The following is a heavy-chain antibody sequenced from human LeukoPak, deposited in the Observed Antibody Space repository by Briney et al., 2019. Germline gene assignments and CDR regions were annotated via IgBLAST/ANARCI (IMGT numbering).Heavy chain of an antibody. V-gene: IGHV4-38-2*02. Sequence: SETLSLTCTVSAYSISDGWVWGMIRQPPGKGLEWIGSIYHSGTTYYNPSLKSRVTMSVDTSNNQFSLKLTSVTAADTAMYYCSRLSHVAGAPKVSWFDPWGQGTPVTVSS. CDR1: AYSISDGWV. CDR3: SRLSHVAGAPKVSWFDP. J-gene: IGHJ5*02. CDR2: IYHSGTT. D-gene: IGHD1-26*01.